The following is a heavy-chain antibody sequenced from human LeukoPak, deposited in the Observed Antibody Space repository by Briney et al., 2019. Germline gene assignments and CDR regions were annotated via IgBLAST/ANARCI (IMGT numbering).Heavy chain of an antibody. CDR2: ISSSSSYI. CDR1: GFTFSSYS. V-gene: IGHV3-21*01. CDR3: ARVDAIDYSDYEANWFDP. Sequence: GGSLRLSCAASGFTFSSYSMNWVRQAPGKGLEWVSSISSSSSYIYYADSVKGRFIISRDNAKNSLYLEMDSLRAEDTAVYYCARVDAIDYSDYEANWFDPWGQGTLVTVSS. D-gene: IGHD4-11*01. J-gene: IGHJ5*02.